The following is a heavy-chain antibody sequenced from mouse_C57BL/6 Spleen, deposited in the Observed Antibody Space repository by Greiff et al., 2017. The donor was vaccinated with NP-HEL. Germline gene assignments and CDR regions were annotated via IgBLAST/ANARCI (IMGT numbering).Heavy chain of an antibody. Sequence: VQLQESGPGLVAPSQSLSITCTVSGFSLTSYAISWVRQPPGKGLEWLGVIWTGGGTNYNSALKSRLSISKDNSKSQVFLKMNSLQTDDTARYYCAREAYYSNWDAMDYWGQGTSVTVSS. CDR1: GFSLTSYA. V-gene: IGHV2-9-1*01. CDR3: AREAYYSNWDAMDY. CDR2: IWTGGGT. D-gene: IGHD2-5*01. J-gene: IGHJ4*01.